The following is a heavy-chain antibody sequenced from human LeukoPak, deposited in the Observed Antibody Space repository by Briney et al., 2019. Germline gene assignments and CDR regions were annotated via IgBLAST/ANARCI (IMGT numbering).Heavy chain of an antibody. CDR2: INPNSGGT. CDR1: GYTFTGYY. D-gene: IGHD6-19*01. Sequence: VKVSCKASGYTFTGYYMHWVRQAPGQGLEWMGWINPNSGGTNYAQKFQGRVTMTRDTSISTAYMELSRLRSDDTAVYYCARSAGSSGWFTFDYWGQGTLVTVSS. CDR3: ARSAGSSGWFTFDY. J-gene: IGHJ4*02. V-gene: IGHV1-2*02.